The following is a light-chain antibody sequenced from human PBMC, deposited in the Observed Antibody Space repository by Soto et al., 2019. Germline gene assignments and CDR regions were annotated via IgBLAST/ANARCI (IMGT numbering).Light chain of an antibody. CDR3: QQYDNLPSYT. J-gene: IGKJ2*01. V-gene: IGKV1-33*01. CDR1: QDISNN. CDR2: RAS. Sequence: DIQMSQSPPSLSASVGDRVTITCQASQDISNNLNWYQHKPGTAPRLLIFRASNLETGVPSRFSGGGSGTHFTFTISSLQPEDIATYYCQQYDNLPSYTFGPGTKLEIK.